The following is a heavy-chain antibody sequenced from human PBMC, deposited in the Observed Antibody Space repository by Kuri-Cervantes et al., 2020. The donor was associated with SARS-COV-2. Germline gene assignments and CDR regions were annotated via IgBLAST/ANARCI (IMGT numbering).Heavy chain of an antibody. Sequence: GGSLRLSCVASGFTFSRFWMSWVRQAPGKGLGWVANIKVDGSEKYYVDSVEGRFTISRDNAKNSLYLQMDSLRAEDTAVYYCARRDYYYYYGVDVWGQGTTVTVSS. CDR3: ARRDYYYYYGVDV. J-gene: IGHJ6*01. V-gene: IGHV3-7*03. CDR2: IKVDGSEK. CDR1: GFTFSRFW.